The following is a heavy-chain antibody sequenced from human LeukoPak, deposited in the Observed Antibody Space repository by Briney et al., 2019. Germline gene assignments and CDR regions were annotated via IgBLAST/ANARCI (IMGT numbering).Heavy chain of an antibody. CDR3: ARNKWYSSSWHRFDY. CDR2: INPNSGGT. J-gene: IGHJ4*02. Sequence: ASVKVSCKASGYTFTGYYMHWVRQAPGQGLEGMGWINPNSGGTNYAQKFQGRVTMTRDTSISTAYMELSRLRSDDTAVYYCARNKWYSSSWHRFDYWGQGTLVTVSS. CDR1: GYTFTGYY. D-gene: IGHD6-13*01. V-gene: IGHV1-2*02.